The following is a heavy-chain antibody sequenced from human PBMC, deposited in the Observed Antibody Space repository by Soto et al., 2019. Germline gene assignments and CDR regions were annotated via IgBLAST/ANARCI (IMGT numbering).Heavy chain of an antibody. J-gene: IGHJ3*01. Sequence: EVQLVESEGGLVQRGGSLRLSCAASGFTFNYYWMHWVRQAPGQGLVWVSHIHSGGSTTTYADSVKGRFTISRDNAKNTLYLQMNSLRAEDTAVYYCVRGDKGGFDLWGQGTTVTVSS. D-gene: IGHD2-21*02. CDR1: GFTFNYYW. CDR2: IHSGGSTT. CDR3: VRGDKGGFDL. V-gene: IGHV3-74*01.